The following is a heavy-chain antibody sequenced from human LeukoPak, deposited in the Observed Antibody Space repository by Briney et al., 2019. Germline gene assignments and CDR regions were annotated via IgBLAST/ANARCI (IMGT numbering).Heavy chain of an antibody. CDR3: ARIRITMVRGVIITDYGMDV. CDR1: GYTFTSYD. D-gene: IGHD3-10*01. CDR2: MNPNSGNT. J-gene: IGHJ6*04. V-gene: IGHV1-8*01. Sequence: ASVKVSCKASGYTFTSYDINWVRQATGQGLEWMGWMNPNSGNTGYAQKFQGRVTMTRNTSISTAYMELSSLRSEDTAVYYCARIRITMVRGVIITDYGMDVWGKGTTVTVSS.